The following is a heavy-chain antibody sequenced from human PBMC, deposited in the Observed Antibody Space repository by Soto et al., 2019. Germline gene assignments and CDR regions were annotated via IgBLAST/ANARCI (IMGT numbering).Heavy chain of an antibody. Sequence: QVQLVESGGGLVKPGGSLRLSCAASGFTFSDYNMNWIRQAPGKGLEWVSYISTVGGTIYYADSVKGRFSISRDNAKNSLYLQMNSLRVEDTAVYYCARESYCGGDCFVDAFDIWGQGAMVTVSS. D-gene: IGHD2-21*02. CDR3: ARESYCGGDCFVDAFDI. CDR2: ISTVGGTI. CDR1: GFTFSDYN. J-gene: IGHJ3*02. V-gene: IGHV3-11*01.